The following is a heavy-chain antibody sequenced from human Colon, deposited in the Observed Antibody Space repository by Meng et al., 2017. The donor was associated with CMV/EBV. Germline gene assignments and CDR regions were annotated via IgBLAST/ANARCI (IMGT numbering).Heavy chain of an antibody. D-gene: IGHD6-25*01. V-gene: IGHV1-2*02. CDR1: GYTFSNYF. CDR2: IDPRSGDT. J-gene: IGHJ4*02. CDR3: AREGMSTPSAADS. Sequence: ASVTVSCKASGYTFSNYFIHWVRQAPGQGLEWMGWIDPRSGDTNFAQNFQGRVSMTRDTSITTAHMDLTSLTSDDTALYYCAREGMSTPSAADSWGQGTLVTVSS.